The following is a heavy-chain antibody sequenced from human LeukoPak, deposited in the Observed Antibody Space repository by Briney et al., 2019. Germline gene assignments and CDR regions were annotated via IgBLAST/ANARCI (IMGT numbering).Heavy chain of an antibody. D-gene: IGHD2-2*01. V-gene: IGHV4-59*01. CDR1: GGSISSYY. J-gene: IGHJ5*02. Sequence: KPSETLSLTCTVSGGSISSYYWSWIRQPPGKGLEWIGYIYYSGSTNYNPSLKSRVTISVDTSKNQFSLKLSSVTAADMAVYYCARDFGYCSSTSCYDNWFDPWGQGTLVTVSS. CDR2: IYYSGST. CDR3: ARDFGYCSSTSCYDNWFDP.